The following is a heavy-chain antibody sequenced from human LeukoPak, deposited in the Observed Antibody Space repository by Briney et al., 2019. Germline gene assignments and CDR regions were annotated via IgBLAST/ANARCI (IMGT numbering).Heavy chain of an antibody. CDR2: IIPIFGTA. J-gene: IGHJ5*02. CDR1: GYTFTGYY. V-gene: IGHV1-69*13. Sequence: SVKVSCKASGYTFTGYYMHWVRQAPGQGLEWMGGIIPIFGTANYAQKFQGRVTITADESTSTAYMELSNLRSEDTAVYYCARSSGGWDWFDPWGQGTLVTVCS. D-gene: IGHD6-19*01. CDR3: ARSSGGWDWFDP.